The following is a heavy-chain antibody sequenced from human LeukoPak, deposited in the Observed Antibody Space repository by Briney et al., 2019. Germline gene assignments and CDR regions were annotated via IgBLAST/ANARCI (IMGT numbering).Heavy chain of an antibody. Sequence: SETLSLTCAVYGGSFSGYYWSWIRQPPGKGLEWIGEINHSGSTNYNPSLKSRVTISVDTSKNQFSLKLSSVTAADTAVSYCARDEAQTYYYDSSGYLAGDYWGQGTLVTVSS. V-gene: IGHV4-34*01. CDR1: GGSFSGYY. J-gene: IGHJ4*02. D-gene: IGHD3-22*01. CDR3: ARDEAQTYYYDSSGYLAGDY. CDR2: INHSGST.